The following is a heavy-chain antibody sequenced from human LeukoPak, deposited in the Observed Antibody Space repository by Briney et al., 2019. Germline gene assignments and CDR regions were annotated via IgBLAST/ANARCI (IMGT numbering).Heavy chain of an antibody. CDR1: GGSISSSSYY. CDR3: ARQTWLIAAAVDY. J-gene: IGHJ4*02. V-gene: IGHV4-39*01. CDR2: IYYSGST. Sequence: SETLSLTCTVSGGSISSSSYYWGWIRQPPGKGLEWIGSIYYSGSTYYNPSLKSRVTISVDTSKNQSSLKLSSVTAADTAVYYCARQTWLIAAAVDYWGQGTLVTVSS. D-gene: IGHD6-13*01.